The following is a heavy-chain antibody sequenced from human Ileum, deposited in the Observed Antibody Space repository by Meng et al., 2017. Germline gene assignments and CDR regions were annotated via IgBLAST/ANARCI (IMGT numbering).Heavy chain of an antibody. CDR2: IIPILGIA. J-gene: IGHJ4*02. Sequence: QVQLVQSGAEVKKPGSSVKVSCKASGGTFSSYTLSWVRQAPGQGLEWMGRIIPILGIANYAQKFQGRVTITADKSTSTAYMELSSLRSEDTAVYYCARSSLGWPFVPFDCWGQGTLVTVSS. CDR3: ARSSLGWPFVPFDC. CDR1: GGTFSSYT. V-gene: IGHV1-69*02. D-gene: IGHD2-21*01.